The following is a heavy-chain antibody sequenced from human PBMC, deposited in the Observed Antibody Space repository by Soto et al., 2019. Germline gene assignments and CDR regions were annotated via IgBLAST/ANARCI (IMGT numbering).Heavy chain of an antibody. CDR2: IGGSGKYT. D-gene: IGHD3-10*01. V-gene: IGHV3-23*01. CDR3: ARDNWRYYGSGAPD. Sequence: PGGSLRLSCAASGFTFSTYAMTWVRQAPGKGLEWVSAIGGSGKYTYYADSVKGRFTISRDNSKNTLYLQMNSLRAEDTAVYYCARDNWRYYGSGAPDWGQGTLVTVSS. CDR1: GFTFSTYA. J-gene: IGHJ4*02.